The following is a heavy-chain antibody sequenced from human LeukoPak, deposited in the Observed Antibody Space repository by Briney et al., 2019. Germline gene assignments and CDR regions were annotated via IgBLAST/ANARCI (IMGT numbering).Heavy chain of an antibody. CDR1: FTFTXXA. V-gene: IGHV3-23*01. Sequence: FTFTXXAMSWXXXAPGKXREGVSSISSSGGSTYYADSVKGRFTISRDDSKNTLYVQMNSLRAEDTAVYYCAKVRTGHYFDYWGQGTLVTVSS. D-gene: IGHD3/OR15-3a*01. CDR3: AKVRTGHYFDY. CDR2: ISSSGGST. J-gene: IGHJ4*02.